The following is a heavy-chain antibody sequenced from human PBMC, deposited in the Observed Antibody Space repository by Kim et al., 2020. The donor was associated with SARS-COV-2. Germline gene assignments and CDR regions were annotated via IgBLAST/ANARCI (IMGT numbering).Heavy chain of an antibody. V-gene: IGHV3-33*01. CDR1: GFTFSSYG. D-gene: IGHD5-18*01. CDR3: AREDDTAMAWYYFDY. CDR2: IWYDGSNK. J-gene: IGHJ4*02. Sequence: GGSLRLSCAASGFTFSSYGMHWVRQAPGKGLEWVAVIWYDGSNKYYADSVKGRFTISRDNSKNTLYLQMNSLRAEDTAVYYCAREDDTAMAWYYFDYWGQGTLVTVSS.